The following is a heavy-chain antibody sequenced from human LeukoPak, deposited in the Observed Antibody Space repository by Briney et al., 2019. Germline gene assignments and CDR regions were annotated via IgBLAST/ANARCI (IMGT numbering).Heavy chain of an antibody. J-gene: IGHJ6*03. CDR3: ARDRTRGRRYYYMDV. CDR1: GFTFSSYA. V-gene: IGHV3-30-3*01. Sequence: GGSLRLSCAASGFTFSSYAMHWVRQAPGKGLEWVAVISYDGSNKYYADSVEGRFTISRDNSKNTLYLQMNSLRAEDTAVYYCARDRTRGRRYYYMDVWGKGTTVTVSS. CDR2: ISYDGSNK. D-gene: IGHD3-10*01.